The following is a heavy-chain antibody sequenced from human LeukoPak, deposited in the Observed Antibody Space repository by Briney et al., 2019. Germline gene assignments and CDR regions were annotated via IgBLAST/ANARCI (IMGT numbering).Heavy chain of an antibody. J-gene: IGHJ4*02. V-gene: IGHV3-53*01. CDR1: GVTVSSNY. CDR2: IYSGGNT. CDR3: ARDPYFDY. Sequence: GGSLRLSCAASGVTVSSNYMSWVRQAPGKGLEWVSVIYSGGNTYYADSVKGRFTISRDNSKNTLYLQMNSLRAEDTAVYYCARDPYFDYWGQGTLVTVSS.